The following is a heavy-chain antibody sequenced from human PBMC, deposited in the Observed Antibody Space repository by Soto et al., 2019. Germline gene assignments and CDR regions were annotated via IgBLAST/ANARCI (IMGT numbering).Heavy chain of an antibody. CDR2: ISSSSSYI. CDR3: ARDFNTMVLDP. J-gene: IGHJ5*02. CDR1: GFTFSGYS. D-gene: IGHD3-10*01. Sequence: GGSLRLSCAASGFTFSGYSMNWVRQAPGKGLEWVSSISSSSSYIYYADSVKGRFTISRDNAKNSLYLQMNSLRAEDTAVYYCARDFNTMVLDPWGQGTLVTVSS. V-gene: IGHV3-21*01.